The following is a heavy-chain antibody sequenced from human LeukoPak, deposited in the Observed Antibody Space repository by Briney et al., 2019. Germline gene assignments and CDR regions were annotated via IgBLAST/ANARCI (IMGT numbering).Heavy chain of an antibody. D-gene: IGHD5-24*01. CDR3: ARCADGYNPEYVNY. J-gene: IGHJ4*02. CDR1: GYSFTSYW. Sequence: GESLKISCKGSGYSFTSYWLGWVRQVPGKGLEWRGIIYPGDSDTRYSPSFQGQVTISADKSISTAYLQWSSLKASDTAMYYCARCADGYNPEYVNYWGQGTLVTVSS. CDR2: IYPGDSDT. V-gene: IGHV5-51*01.